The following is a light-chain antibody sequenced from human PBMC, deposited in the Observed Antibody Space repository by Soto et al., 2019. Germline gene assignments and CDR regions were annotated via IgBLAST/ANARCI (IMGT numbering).Light chain of an antibody. CDR3: TFYSSSGNLV. Sequence: QSALTQPASVSGSPGQSVTISCTGTSSDVGGYNYVSWYQQHPGKAPKLMIYDVSKWPSGVSYRFSCSKSGTTASLTISGQQAEDEADYSYTFYSSSGNLVFGTGTKLTVL. V-gene: IGLV2-14*01. CDR1: SSDVGGYNY. J-gene: IGLJ1*01. CDR2: DVS.